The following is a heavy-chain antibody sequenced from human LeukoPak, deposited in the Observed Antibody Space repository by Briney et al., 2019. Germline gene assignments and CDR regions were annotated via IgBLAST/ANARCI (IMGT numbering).Heavy chain of an antibody. V-gene: IGHV3-23*01. CDR1: GFTFSSYA. J-gene: IGHJ4*02. CDR2: ISGSGGST. Sequence: GGSLRLSCAASGFTFSSYAMSWVRQAPGKGLEWVSAISGSGGSTYYADSVKGRFTISRDNSKNTLYLQMNSLRAEDTAVYYCAKVGYYYDSSGYPTPGWFDYWGQGTLVTVSS. D-gene: IGHD3-22*01. CDR3: AKVGYYYDSSGYPTPGWFDY.